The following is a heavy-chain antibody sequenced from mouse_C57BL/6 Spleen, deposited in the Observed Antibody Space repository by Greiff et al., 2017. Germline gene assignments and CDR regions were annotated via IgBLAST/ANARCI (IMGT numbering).Heavy chain of an antibody. V-gene: IGHV1-54*01. CDR2: INPGSGGT. D-gene: IGHD1-1*01. J-gene: IGHJ1*03. CDR1: GYAFTNYL. CDR3: ARGVDYYGTIYGYFDV. Sequence: VQLQQSGADLVRPGTSVKVSCKASGYAFTNYLIEWVKQRPGQGLEWIGVINPGSGGTNYNEKFKGKATLTADKSSSTAYMQLSSLTSEDSAVYFGARGVDYYGTIYGYFDVWGTGTTVTVSS.